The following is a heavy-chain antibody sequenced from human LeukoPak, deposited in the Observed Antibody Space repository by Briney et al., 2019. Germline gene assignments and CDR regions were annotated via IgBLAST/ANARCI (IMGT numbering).Heavy chain of an antibody. CDR1: GFTFSRNA. Sequence: GRSLRLSCAASGFTFSRNAMHWVRQAPGKGLEWVAVISYDGSTTYYSDSVKGRFTISRDNSKNSLYLQMNSLRFEDSAVYYCARNSPGLGYWGQGTLVTVSS. D-gene: IGHD1-14*01. J-gene: IGHJ4*02. CDR2: ISYDGSTT. V-gene: IGHV3-30*04. CDR3: ARNSPGLGY.